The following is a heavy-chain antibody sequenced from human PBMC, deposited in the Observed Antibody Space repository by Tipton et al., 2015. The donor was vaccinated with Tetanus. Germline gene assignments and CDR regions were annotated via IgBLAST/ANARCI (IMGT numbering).Heavy chain of an antibody. CDR2: ISWNSGSI. D-gene: IGHD2-8*01. Sequence: SLRLSCAASGFTFDDYAMHWVRQAPGKGLEWVSGISWNSGSIGYADSVKGRFTISRDNAKNSLYLQMNSLRAEDTAVYYCARDGEDIVLMVYARGYYFDYWGQGTLVTVSS. CDR1: GFTFDDYA. CDR3: ARDGEDIVLMVYARGYYFDY. J-gene: IGHJ4*02. V-gene: IGHV3-9*01.